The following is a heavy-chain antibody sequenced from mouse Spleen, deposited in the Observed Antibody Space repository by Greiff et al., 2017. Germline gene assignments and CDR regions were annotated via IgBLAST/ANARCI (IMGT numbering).Heavy chain of an antibody. CDR3: AREDYTGLAY. D-gene: IGHD2-4*01. V-gene: IGHV2-9*02. Sequence: LMAPSQSLSITCTVSGFSLTSYGVHWVRQPPGKGLEWLGVIWAGGSTNYNSALMSRLSISKDNSKSQVFLKMNSLQTDDTAMYYCAREDYTGLAYWGQGTLVTVSA. J-gene: IGHJ3*01. CDR2: IWAGGST. CDR1: GFSLTSYG.